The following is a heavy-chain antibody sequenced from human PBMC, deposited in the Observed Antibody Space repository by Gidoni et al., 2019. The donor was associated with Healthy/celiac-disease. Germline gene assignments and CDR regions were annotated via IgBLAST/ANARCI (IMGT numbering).Heavy chain of an antibody. D-gene: IGHD2-15*01. Sequence: QVQLVQSGAEVKKPGASVKVSCKASGYTFTSYDINWVRQATGQGLEWMGWMNPNSGNTGYAQKFQGRVTMTRNTSISTAYMELSSLRSEDTAVYYCARVAVPAAVYSDPIRAGGSCHTFDYWGQGTLVTVSS. V-gene: IGHV1-8*01. CDR2: MNPNSGNT. CDR1: GYTFTSYD. J-gene: IGHJ4*02. CDR3: ARVAVPAAVYSDPIRAGGSCHTFDY.